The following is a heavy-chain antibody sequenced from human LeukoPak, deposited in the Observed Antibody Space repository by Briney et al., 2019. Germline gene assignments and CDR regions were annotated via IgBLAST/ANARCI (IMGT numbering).Heavy chain of an antibody. CDR1: RGTFSSYA. CDR3: ARGMLAYCGGDCYSDLDY. D-gene: IGHD2-21*02. Sequence: ASVKVSCKASRGTFSSYAISWVRQAPGQGLEWMGGIIPIFGTANYAQKFQGRVTITADESTSTAYMELSSLRSEDTAVYYCARGMLAYCGGDCYSDLDYWGQGTLVTVSS. V-gene: IGHV1-69*13. CDR2: IIPIFGTA. J-gene: IGHJ4*02.